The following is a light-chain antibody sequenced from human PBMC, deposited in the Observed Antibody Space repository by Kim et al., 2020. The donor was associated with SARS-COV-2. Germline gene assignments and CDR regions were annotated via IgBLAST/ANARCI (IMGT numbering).Light chain of an antibody. J-gene: IGLJ3*02. V-gene: IGLV3-19*01. Sequence: ALGQTVRITCQGDSLRSYYASWYQQKPGQAPVLVIYGKNNRPSGILDRFSGSSSGNTASLTITGAQAEDEADYYCNSRDSSGNHWVFGGGTKLTVL. CDR3: NSRDSSGNHWV. CDR2: GKN. CDR1: SLRSYY.